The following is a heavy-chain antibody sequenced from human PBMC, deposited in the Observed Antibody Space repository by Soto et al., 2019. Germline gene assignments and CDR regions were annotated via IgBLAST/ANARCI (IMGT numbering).Heavy chain of an antibody. CDR3: ARGAPGRDGYNLDFQH. D-gene: IGHD5-12*01. V-gene: IGHV3-21*01. J-gene: IGHJ1*01. CDR1: GFTLSTYA. Sequence: GGSLRLSCAASGFTLSTYAMNWVRKAPGKGLEWVSSISSTSSFRYYADSVKGRFTISRDNAKNSLYLQMNSLRAQDTAVYYCARGAPGRDGYNLDFQHWGQGTLVTVSS. CDR2: ISSTSSFR.